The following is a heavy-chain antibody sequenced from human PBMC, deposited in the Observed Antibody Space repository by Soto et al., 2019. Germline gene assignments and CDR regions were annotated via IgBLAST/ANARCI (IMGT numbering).Heavy chain of an antibody. D-gene: IGHD3-22*01. CDR3: ARGTLPYYDSSGYSVYNYYGTDV. V-gene: IGHV4-31*03. Sequence: SETLSLTCTVSGGSISSGGYYWSWIRQHPGKGLEWIGYIYYSGSTYYNPSLKSRVTISVDTSKNQFSLKLSSVTAADTAVYYCARGTLPYYDSSGYSVYNYYGTDVWGQGTTVTVSS. CDR2: IYYSGST. J-gene: IGHJ6*02. CDR1: GGSISSGGYY.